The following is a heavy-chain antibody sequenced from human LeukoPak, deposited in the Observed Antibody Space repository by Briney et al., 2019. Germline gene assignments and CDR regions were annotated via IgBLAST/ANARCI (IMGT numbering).Heavy chain of an antibody. CDR3: ARVYSGRYYGNADY. CDR2: INWNGGST. V-gene: IGHV3-20*04. J-gene: IGHJ4*02. Sequence: GGSLRLSCAASGFTFSGYWMHWVRQAPGKGLEWVSGINWNGGSTGYADSVKGRFTVSRDNAKKSLYLQVNSLRAEDTAVYYCARVYSGRYYGNADYWGQGTLVTVSS. CDR1: GFTFSGYW. D-gene: IGHD1-26*01.